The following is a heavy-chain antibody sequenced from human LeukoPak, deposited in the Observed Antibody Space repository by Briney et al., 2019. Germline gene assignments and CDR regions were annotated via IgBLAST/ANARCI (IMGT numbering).Heavy chain of an antibody. CDR1: GYTSSNSD. V-gene: IGHV1-8*01. D-gene: IGHD3-10*01. J-gene: IGHJ6*03. Sequence: GASVKVSCKASGYTSSNSDINWVRQATGQGLEWMGWMNPNRGNTGYAQKFQGRVTMTRNTSISTAYMELSSLRSEDTAVYYCARDYFDSGRGYYYMDVWGKGTTVTVS. CDR2: MNPNRGNT. CDR3: ARDYFDSGRGYYYMDV.